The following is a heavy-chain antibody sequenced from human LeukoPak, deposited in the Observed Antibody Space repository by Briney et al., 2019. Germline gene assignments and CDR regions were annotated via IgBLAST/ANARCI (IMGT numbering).Heavy chain of an antibody. V-gene: IGHV1-69*06. CDR2: IIPIFGTA. D-gene: IGHD5-12*01. Sequence: SVKVSCKASGGTFSSYAISWVRQAPGQGLEWMGGIIPIFGTANYAQKFQGRVTITADKSTSTAYMELSSLRSEDTAVYYCASYVRSAYDWVPRGFDYWGQGTLVTVSS. CDR1: GGTFSSYA. CDR3: ASYVRSAYDWVPRGFDY. J-gene: IGHJ4*02.